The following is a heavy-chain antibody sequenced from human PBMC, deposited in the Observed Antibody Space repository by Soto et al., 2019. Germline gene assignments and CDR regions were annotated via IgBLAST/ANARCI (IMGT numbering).Heavy chain of an antibody. CDR1: GGSLSGYY. D-gene: IGHD3-16*01. J-gene: IGHJ4*02. V-gene: IGHV4-34*01. Sequence: QVQLQQWGAGLLKPAETLSLTCAVYGGSLSGYYWTWIRQPPGKGLEWIGEIDHSGGTNYNPSLKSRLTISVDTSNNQFSLKVTSLTAADTAVYYCARGGHIRGRGLDYWGQGTLVTVSS. CDR3: ARGGHIRGRGLDY. CDR2: IDHSGGT.